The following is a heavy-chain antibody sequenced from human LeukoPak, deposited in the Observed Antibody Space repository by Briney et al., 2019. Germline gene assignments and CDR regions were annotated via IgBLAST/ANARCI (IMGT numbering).Heavy chain of an antibody. D-gene: IGHD6-13*01. Sequence: GGSLRLSCAVSGFTFSSYSMHWVRQAPGKGLEWVAVIWYGGSNKYYADSVKGRFTISRDNSKNTLYLQMNSLRAEDTAVYYCAKDQGAAAYVGVDYWGQGTLVTVSS. V-gene: IGHV3-30*02. CDR1: GFTFSSYS. CDR2: IWYGGSNK. CDR3: AKDQGAAAYVGVDY. J-gene: IGHJ4*02.